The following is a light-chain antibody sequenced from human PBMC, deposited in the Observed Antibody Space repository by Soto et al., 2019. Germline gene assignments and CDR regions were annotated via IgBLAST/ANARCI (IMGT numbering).Light chain of an antibody. CDR3: SSFASSNTWV. CDR1: SSDVGAYNY. V-gene: IGLV2-8*01. J-gene: IGLJ3*02. CDR2: EVT. Sequence: QSALTQPHSASGSPGQSVTISCTGTSSDVGAYNYVSWYQQHAGKAPKLVIYEVTKRPSGVPDRFSGSKSANTASLTVSGRQAEDEADYYCSSFASSNTWVFGGGTKVTVL.